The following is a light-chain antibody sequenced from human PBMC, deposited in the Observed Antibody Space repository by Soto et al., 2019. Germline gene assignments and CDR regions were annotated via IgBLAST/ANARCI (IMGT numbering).Light chain of an antibody. CDR3: AAWDDSLTVV. CDR1: SSNIGRNT. Sequence: QSVLTQPPSASGTPGQRVTISCSGSSSNIGRNTVNWYQQLPGTAPKLLIYSNNQRPSGVPARFSGSKSGTSASLAISGLQSEDEADYFCAAWDDSLTVVFGGGTKLTVL. J-gene: IGLJ3*02. CDR2: SNN. V-gene: IGLV1-44*01.